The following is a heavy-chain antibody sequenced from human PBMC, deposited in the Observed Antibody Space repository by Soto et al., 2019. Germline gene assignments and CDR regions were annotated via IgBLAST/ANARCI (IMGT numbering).Heavy chain of an antibody. CDR2: ISGGSSRI. J-gene: IGHJ6*02. V-gene: IGHV3-48*02. D-gene: IGHD5-12*01. CDR1: GFSFSTYD. Sequence: GGSLRLSCAASGFSFSTYDMNWVRQAPGKGLEWVSYISGGSSRIFYADSVKGRFTISRDNAKNSLYLQMNSLRDEDTGVYYCARVIYGGWSTIKDYYYYAMDVWGQGTTVTV. CDR3: ARVIYGGWSTIKDYYYYAMDV.